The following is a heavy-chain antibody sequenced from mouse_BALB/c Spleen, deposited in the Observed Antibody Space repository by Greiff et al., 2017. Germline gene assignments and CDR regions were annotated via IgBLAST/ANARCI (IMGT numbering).Heavy chain of an antibody. V-gene: IGHV1-63*01. D-gene: IGHD2-3*01. CDR2: IYPGSGNT. Sequence: QVQLQQSGAELVRPGTSVKISCKASGYAFTNYWLGWVKQRPGHGLEWIGDIYPGSGNTYYNEKFKGKATLTADKSSSTAYMQLSSLTSEDSAVYFCARSGDGPYAMDYWGQGTSVTVSS. CDR1: GYAFTNYW. CDR3: ARSGDGPYAMDY. J-gene: IGHJ4*01.